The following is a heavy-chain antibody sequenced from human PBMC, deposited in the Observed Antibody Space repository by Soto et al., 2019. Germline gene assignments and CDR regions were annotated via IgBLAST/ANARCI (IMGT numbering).Heavy chain of an antibody. CDR2: ISWNDDK. V-gene: IGHV2-5*01. CDR1: GISLSTSGVG. J-gene: IGHJ3*02. D-gene: IGHD6-6*01. Sequence: QITLKWSGPTLVKPTQTLTLTCTLSGISLSTSGVGLGWMRQTPGKALEWLALISWNDDKHYNPSLKTRLTITKDTSKNQAVLTMTNMDPVDTATYYCARGLATLPVFAFDIWDQGTVVTVSP. CDR3: ARGLATLPVFAFDI.